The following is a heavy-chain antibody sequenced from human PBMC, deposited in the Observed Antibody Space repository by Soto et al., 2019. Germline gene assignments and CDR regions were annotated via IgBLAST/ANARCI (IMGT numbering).Heavy chain of an antibody. V-gene: IGHV3-11*01. J-gene: IGHJ5*02. CDR3: AKMSSENYYDPVFS. CDR2: ISSSGNTI. CDR1: GFTFSDYY. D-gene: IGHD3-22*01. Sequence: QVQLVESGGGVVKTSGSLRIACAASGFTFSDYYMSWVRQAPGKGLEWVSYISSSGNTIYYADSVKGRFTISRDNAKNSVYQRMNSLRAEDTALYFCAKMSSENYYDPVFSWGQGTLVTVSS.